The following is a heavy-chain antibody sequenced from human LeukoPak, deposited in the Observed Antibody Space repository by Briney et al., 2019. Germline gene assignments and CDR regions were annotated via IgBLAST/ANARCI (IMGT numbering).Heavy chain of an antibody. V-gene: IGHV1-2*04. CDR1: GYTFTGYY. CDR2: INPNSGGT. CDR3: AGEIGCSSTSCYAAFDY. J-gene: IGHJ4*02. D-gene: IGHD2-2*01. Sequence: ASVKVSCKASGYTFTGYYMHWVRQAPGQGLEWMGWINPNSGGTNYAQKFQGWVTMTRDTSISTAYMELSRLRSDDTAVYYCAGEIGCSSTSCYAAFDYWGQGTLVTVSS.